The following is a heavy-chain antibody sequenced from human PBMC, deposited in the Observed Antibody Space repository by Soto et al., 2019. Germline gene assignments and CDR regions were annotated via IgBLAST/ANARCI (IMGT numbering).Heavy chain of an antibody. Sequence: QLQLQESGPGLVKPSETLSLTCTVSGGSISSSSYYWGWIRQPPGKGLEWIGSIYYSGSTYYNPSLKSRVTISVDTSKNQFSLKLSSVTAADTAVYYCARATITIFGVVTPLEHWGQGTLVTVSS. CDR1: GGSISSSSYY. CDR2: IYYSGST. CDR3: ARATITIFGVVTPLEH. V-gene: IGHV4-39*01. J-gene: IGHJ1*01. D-gene: IGHD3-3*01.